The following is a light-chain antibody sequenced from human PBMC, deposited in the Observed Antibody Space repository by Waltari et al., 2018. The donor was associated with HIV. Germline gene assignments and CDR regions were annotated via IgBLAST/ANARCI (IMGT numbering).Light chain of an antibody. Sequence: DIVXTQSPLSLXVTPGEPASIXCRSRQSLLHSNGYNYLDWYLQKPGQSPQLXIXXXSXXASXVPDRFXGSXSGTDXTXKXXXVEXXXXXVXYXMQPLESPWTFGQGTKVEIK. CDR3: MQPLESPWT. V-gene: IGKV2-28*01. CDR2: XXS. J-gene: IGKJ1*01. CDR1: QSLLHSNGYNY.